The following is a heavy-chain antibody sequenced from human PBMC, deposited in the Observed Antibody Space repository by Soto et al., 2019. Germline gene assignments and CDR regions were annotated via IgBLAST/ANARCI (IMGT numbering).Heavy chain of an antibody. Sequence: QVQLQQWGAGPLRPLETLSLTCGVSGGSFGGYYWAWIRQSPGKGLEWFGEINDRGSINYNPSLKSRVSSSVDTSKNHYSLDLRSVTAADTAVYYCARESHDILTGPPWVWYFDLWGRGTLVTVSS. D-gene: IGHD3-9*01. J-gene: IGHJ2*01. CDR1: GGSFGGYY. V-gene: IGHV4-34*01. CDR3: ARESHDILTGPPWVWYFDL. CDR2: INDRGSI.